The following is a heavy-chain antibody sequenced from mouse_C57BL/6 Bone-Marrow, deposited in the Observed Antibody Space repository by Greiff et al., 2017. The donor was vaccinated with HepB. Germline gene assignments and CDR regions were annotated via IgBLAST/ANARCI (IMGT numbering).Heavy chain of an antibody. CDR2: IDPENGDT. D-gene: IGHD1-1*01. CDR3: ATTVVAPTFYFDY. V-gene: IGHV14-4*01. Sequence: EVQLQQSGAELVRPGASVKLSCTASGFNIKDDYMHWVKQRPEQGLEWIGWIDPENGDTEYASKFQGKATITADTSSNPAYLQLSSLTSEDTAVYYCATTVVAPTFYFDYWGQGTTLTVSS. CDR1: GFNIKDDY. J-gene: IGHJ2*01.